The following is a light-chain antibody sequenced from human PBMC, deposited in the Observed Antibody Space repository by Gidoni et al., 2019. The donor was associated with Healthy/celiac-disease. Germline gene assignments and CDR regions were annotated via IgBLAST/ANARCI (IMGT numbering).Light chain of an antibody. CDR3: AAWDDSLNGVV. Sequence: QSVLTPPPSASGTPGQRVTISCSVSSSNIGSNTVNWYQQLPGTAPKLLIYSNNQRPSGVPDRFSGSKSGTSASLAISGLQSEDEADYYCAAWDDSLNGVVFGGGTKLTVL. CDR1: SSNIGSNT. CDR2: SNN. J-gene: IGLJ2*01. V-gene: IGLV1-44*01.